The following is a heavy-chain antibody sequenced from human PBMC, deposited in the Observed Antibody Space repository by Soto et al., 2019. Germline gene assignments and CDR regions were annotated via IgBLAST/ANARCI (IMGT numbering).Heavy chain of an antibody. CDR2: IYHSGST. J-gene: IGHJ5*02. D-gene: IGHD3-10*01. CDR3: ARGLPMVRGLFWFDP. CDR1: GGSISSSNW. Sequence: QVQLQESGPGLVKPSGTLSLTCAVSGGSISSSNWWSWVRQPPGKGLEWIGEIYHSGSTNYNPSLKSRVTISVDKPKNQFSLKLSSVTAADTAVYYCARGLPMVRGLFWFDPWGQGTLVTVSS. V-gene: IGHV4-4*02.